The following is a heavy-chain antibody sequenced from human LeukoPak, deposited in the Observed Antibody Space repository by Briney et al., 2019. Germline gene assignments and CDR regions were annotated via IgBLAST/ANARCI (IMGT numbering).Heavy chain of an antibody. Sequence: SQTLSLTCAISGDSVSTNSGIWNWIRQSPSRGLEWLGRIYYTSQWNIDYAVSVKSRMTFNPDTANNLLSLQLNSVTPDDMAMYYCVRLKWGSKAFDIWGQGTMVTVSS. CDR2: IYYTSQWNI. CDR1: GDSVSTNSGI. D-gene: IGHD1-26*01. V-gene: IGHV6-1*01. CDR3: VRLKWGSKAFDI. J-gene: IGHJ3*02.